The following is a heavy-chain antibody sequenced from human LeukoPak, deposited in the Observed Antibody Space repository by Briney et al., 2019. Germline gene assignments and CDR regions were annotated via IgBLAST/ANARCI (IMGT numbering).Heavy chain of an antibody. V-gene: IGHV4-59*01. CDR2: IYYIGST. D-gene: IGHD5-18*01. CDR1: GGSISSYS. Sequence: PSETLSLTCTVSGGSISSYSWSWVRQPPGKGLEWIAYIYYIGSTNYNPSLKSRVTISIDTSKNQFSLKLSSVTAADTAFYYCARGKRGGSSYGLYDYWGQGTLVAVSS. CDR3: ARGKRGGSSYGLYDY. J-gene: IGHJ4*02.